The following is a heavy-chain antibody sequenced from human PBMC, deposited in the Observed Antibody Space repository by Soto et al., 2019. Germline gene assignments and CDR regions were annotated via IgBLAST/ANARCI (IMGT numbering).Heavy chain of an antibody. V-gene: IGHV1-18*04. D-gene: IGHD5-18*01. CDR1: GYTFTSYG. J-gene: IGHJ4*02. CDR2: ISAYNGNT. CDR3: ASDLDTAMVPSGFDY. Sequence: QVQLVQSGAEVKKPGASVKVSCKASGYTFTSYGISWVRQAPGQGLEWMGWISAYNGNTNYAQKLQGRVTMTTDTSTSTAYIELRSLRSDDTAVYYCASDLDTAMVPSGFDYWGQGTLVTVSS.